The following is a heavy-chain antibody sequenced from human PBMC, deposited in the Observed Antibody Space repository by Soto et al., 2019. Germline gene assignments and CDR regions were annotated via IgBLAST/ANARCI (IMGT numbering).Heavy chain of an antibody. D-gene: IGHD2-2*01. CDR2: ISCSGGIT. V-gene: IGHV3-23*01. CDR1: RLTFNSHA. CDR3: AKDLIGYCSSTSCPLDY. Sequence: GRSLRLSCATDRLTFNSHAMSWVPQAPGRGLEWVSGISCSGGITYYADSVKGRFTISGDNSKNALYLQMNSRRAEDTSVYYCAKDLIGYCSSTSCPLDYWGQGTLVTTSS. J-gene: IGHJ4*02.